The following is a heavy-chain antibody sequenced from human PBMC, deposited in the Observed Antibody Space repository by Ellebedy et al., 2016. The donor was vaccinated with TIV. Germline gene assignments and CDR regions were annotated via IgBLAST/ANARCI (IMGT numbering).Heavy chain of an antibody. CDR2: INPKNGGT. V-gene: IGHV1-2*02. Sequence: AASVKVSCQASGYTFTGYYIHWVRQPPGQGLEWMGWINPKNGGTNYAQKFQGRVTMTRDTSISTAYMELSWLRSDDTAVYYCARGRTNDYWGQGTLVTVSS. CDR1: GYTFTGYY. J-gene: IGHJ4*02. CDR3: ARGRTNDY.